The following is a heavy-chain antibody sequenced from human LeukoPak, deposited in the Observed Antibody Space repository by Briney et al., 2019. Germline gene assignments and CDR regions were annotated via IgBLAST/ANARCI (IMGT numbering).Heavy chain of an antibody. CDR2: IYYSGST. V-gene: IGHV4-39*02. CDR3: ARDGYSSSWYGGGESRNWFDP. CDR1: GGSFSSSHYY. Sequence: SETLSLTCTVSGGSFSSSHYYWGWIRQSPGKGLEWIGTIYYSGSTYYNPSLKSRVTIFVDTSKNQFSLKLSSVTAADTAVYYCARDGYSSSWYGGGESRNWFDPWGQGTLVTVSS. J-gene: IGHJ5*02. D-gene: IGHD6-13*01.